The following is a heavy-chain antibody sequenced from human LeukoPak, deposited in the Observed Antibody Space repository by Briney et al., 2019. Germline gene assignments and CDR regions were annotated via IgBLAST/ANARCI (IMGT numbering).Heavy chain of an antibody. J-gene: IGHJ3*02. CDR2: IYYSGST. D-gene: IGHD5-18*01. CDR1: GGSISSSSYY. CDR3: ARGEQLWLTPHAFDI. Sequence: SETLSLTCTVSGGSISSSSYYWGWIRQPPGKGLEWIGSIYYSGSTYYNPSRKSRVTISVDTSKNQFSLKLSSVTAADTAVDYCARGEQLWLTPHAFDIWGQGTMVTVSS. V-gene: IGHV4-39*07.